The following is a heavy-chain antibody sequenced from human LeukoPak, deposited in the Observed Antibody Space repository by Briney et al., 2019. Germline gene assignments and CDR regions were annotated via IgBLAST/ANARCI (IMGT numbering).Heavy chain of an antibody. CDR2: INHSGST. V-gene: IGHV4-34*01. CDR3: ARDGNGADIVVVPAAIPV. D-gene: IGHD2-2*01. CDR1: GGSFSGYY. Sequence: SETLSLTCAVYGGSFSGYYWSWIRQPPGKGLEWIGEINHSGSTNYNPSLKSRVTISVDTSKNQFSLKLSSVTAADTAVYYCARDGNGADIVVVPAAIPVWGQGTAVTVSS. J-gene: IGHJ6*02.